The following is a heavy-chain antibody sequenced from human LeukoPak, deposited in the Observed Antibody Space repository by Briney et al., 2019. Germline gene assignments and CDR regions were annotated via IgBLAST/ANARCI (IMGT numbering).Heavy chain of an antibody. CDR3: ARDRDIVVVPAAKKVEYYYGMDV. CDR1: GYTFTSFD. CDR2: VIPNSGNT. D-gene: IGHD2-2*01. V-gene: IGHV1-8*01. Sequence: ASVKVSCKASGYTFTSFDINWVRQATGQGLEWMGWVIPNSGNTGYAQKFQGRVTMTRDTSTSTAYMELRSLRSDDTAVYYCARDRDIVVVPAAKKVEYYYGMDVWGQGTTVTVSS. J-gene: IGHJ6*02.